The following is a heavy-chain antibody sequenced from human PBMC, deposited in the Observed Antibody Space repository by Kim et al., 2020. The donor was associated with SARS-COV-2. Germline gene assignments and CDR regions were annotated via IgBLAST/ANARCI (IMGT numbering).Heavy chain of an antibody. CDR3: ATARRYCSGGSCYPWGLYYYYGMDV. CDR2: IYPGDSDT. J-gene: IGHJ6*02. CDR1: GYSFTSYW. D-gene: IGHD2-15*01. V-gene: IGHV5-51*01. Sequence: GESLKISCKGSGYSFTSYWIGWVRQMPGKGLEWMGIIYPGDSDTRYSPSFQGQVTISANKSISTAYLQWSSLKASDTAMYYCATARRYCSGGSCYPWGLYYYYGMDVWGQGTTVTVSS.